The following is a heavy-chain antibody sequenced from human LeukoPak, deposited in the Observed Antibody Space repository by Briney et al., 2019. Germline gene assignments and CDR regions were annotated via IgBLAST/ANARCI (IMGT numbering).Heavy chain of an antibody. J-gene: IGHJ4*02. CDR2: INPNSGGT. CDR1: GYTLTELS. V-gene: IGHV1-2*02. D-gene: IGHD3-22*01. Sequence: ASVKVSCKVSGYTLTELSMHWVRQAPGQGLEWMGWINPNSGGTNYAQKFQGRVTMTRDTSISTAYMELSRLRSDDTAVYYCARVEVYYDSSGYLDWGQGTLVTVSS. CDR3: ARVEVYYDSSGYLD.